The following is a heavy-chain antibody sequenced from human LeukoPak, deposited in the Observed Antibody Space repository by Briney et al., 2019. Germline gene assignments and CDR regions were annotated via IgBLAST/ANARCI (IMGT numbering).Heavy chain of an antibody. CDR3: ATDSPCDY. Sequence: GGSLRLSCVASGFTFSNYWMRWVRQAPGEGLEWVANIKQDGSEQYYVDSVKGRFTVSRDNAKNPLHLQMNSRRAEDTAVYYCATDSPCDYWGQGTLVTVSS. CDR1: GFTFSNYW. V-gene: IGHV3-7*04. CDR2: IKQDGSEQ. J-gene: IGHJ4*02.